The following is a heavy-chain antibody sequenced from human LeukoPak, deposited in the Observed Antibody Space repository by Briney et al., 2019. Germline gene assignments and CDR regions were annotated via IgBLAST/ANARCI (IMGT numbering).Heavy chain of an antibody. CDR3: AKGQFLVIAVAGADAFDI. CDR1: GFTFDDYT. V-gene: IGHV3-43*01. D-gene: IGHD6-19*01. Sequence: GGSLRLSCAASGFTFDDYTMHWVRQAPGKGLEWVSLISWDGGSTYYADSVKGRFTISRDNSKNSLYLQMNSLRTEDTALYYCAKGQFLVIAVAGADAFDIWGQGTMVTVSS. J-gene: IGHJ3*02. CDR2: ISWDGGST.